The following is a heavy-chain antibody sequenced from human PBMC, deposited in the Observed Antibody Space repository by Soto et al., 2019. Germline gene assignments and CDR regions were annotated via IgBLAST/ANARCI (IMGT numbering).Heavy chain of an antibody. J-gene: IGHJ4*02. V-gene: IGHV3-48*02. CDR3: ARGGWEYTNPSDY. CDR1: GFTFRSYS. D-gene: IGHD1-26*01. CDR2: ISSSSSTI. Sequence: EVQLVESGGGLVQPGGSLRLSCAASGFTFRSYSMNRVRQAPGKWLEWVSYISSSSSTIYYADSVKGRFTISRDNAKNSPYLPMNSLRDEDTAVYYCARGGWEYTNPSDYWGQGTLVTVSS.